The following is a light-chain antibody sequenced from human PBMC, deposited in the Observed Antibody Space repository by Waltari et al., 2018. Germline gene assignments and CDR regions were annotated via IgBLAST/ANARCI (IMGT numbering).Light chain of an antibody. J-gene: IGKJ2*01. Sequence: EIVMTQSPATLSVSPGERATLSCRASQSVSSNLAGYQQKPGKAPRLLIYGASTRATGIPARFSGSGSGTEFTLTISSLQSEDFAVYYCQQYNNWPPYTFGQGTKLEIK. CDR2: GAS. CDR3: QQYNNWPPYT. CDR1: QSVSSN. V-gene: IGKV3-15*01.